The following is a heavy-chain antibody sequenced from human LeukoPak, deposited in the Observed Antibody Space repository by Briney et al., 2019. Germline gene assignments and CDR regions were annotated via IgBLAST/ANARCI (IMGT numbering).Heavy chain of an antibody. J-gene: IGHJ4*02. CDR1: GGSISSGSYY. D-gene: IGHD2-2*01. V-gene: IGHV4-39*01. CDR2: IYYSGST. Sequence: SETLSLTCTVSGGSISSGSYYWGWIRQPPGKGLEWIGSIYYSGSTYYNPSLKSRVTISVDTSKNQFSLKLSSVTAADTAMYYCARQNASLAAFDYWGQGSLVTVSS. CDR3: ARQNASLAAFDY.